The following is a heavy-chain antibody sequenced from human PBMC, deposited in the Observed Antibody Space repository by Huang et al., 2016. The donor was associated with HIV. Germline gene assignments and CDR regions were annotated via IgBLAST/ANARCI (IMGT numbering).Heavy chain of an antibody. Sequence: QLRESGPGLVTPSETLSRTCSASGTSMTSGTFYWGWFRQPPGRGREWIGSVYFLWNTDYRPSLKMRVTVSSDTANKQYSMSLTSVTAADTAVYFCAREVRSVDTDRPDGYYYRGLDVWGQGTTVIVSS. CDR3: AREVRSVDTDRPDGYYYRGLDV. J-gene: IGHJ6*02. CDR1: GTSMTSGTFY. CDR2: VYFLWNT. D-gene: IGHD2-2*03. V-gene: IGHV4-39*02.